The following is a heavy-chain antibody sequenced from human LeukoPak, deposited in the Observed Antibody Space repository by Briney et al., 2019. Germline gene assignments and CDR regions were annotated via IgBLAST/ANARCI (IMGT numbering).Heavy chain of an antibody. D-gene: IGHD6-13*01. CDR1: GFTFSSYA. Sequence: GGSLRLSCAASGFTFSSYAMHWVRQAPGKGLEWVAVRSYDGSNKYYADSVKGRFTISRDNSKNTLYLQMNSLRAEDTAVYYCAASTSSSWYFGGQGTLVTVSS. J-gene: IGHJ4*02. V-gene: IGHV3-30-3*01. CDR3: AASTSSSWYF. CDR2: RSYDGSNK.